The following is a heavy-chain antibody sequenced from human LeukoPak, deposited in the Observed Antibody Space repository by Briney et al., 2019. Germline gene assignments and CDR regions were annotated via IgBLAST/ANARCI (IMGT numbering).Heavy chain of an antibody. V-gene: IGHV3-30*02. D-gene: IGHD2-15*01. Sequence: GGSLRLSCAASGFTFSSYGMHWVRQAPGKGLEWVAFIRYDGSNKYYADSVKGRFTISRDNSKNTLYLQMNSLRAEDTAVYYCAKDDSLIDALDIWGQGTMVTVSS. J-gene: IGHJ3*02. CDR2: IRYDGSNK. CDR3: AKDDSLIDALDI. CDR1: GFTFSSYG.